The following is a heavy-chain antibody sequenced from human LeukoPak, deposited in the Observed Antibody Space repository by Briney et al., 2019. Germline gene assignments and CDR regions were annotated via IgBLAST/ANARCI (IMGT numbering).Heavy chain of an antibody. J-gene: IGHJ4*02. Sequence: SETLSLTCTVSGGSISSYYCSWIRQPAGKGLEWIGRIYTSGSTNYNPSLKSRVTMSVDTSKNQFSLKLSSVTAADTAVYYCARQYYDILTGYGKFDYWGQGTLVTVSS. CDR2: IYTSGST. D-gene: IGHD3-9*01. CDR1: GGSISSYY. V-gene: IGHV4-4*07. CDR3: ARQYYDILTGYGKFDY.